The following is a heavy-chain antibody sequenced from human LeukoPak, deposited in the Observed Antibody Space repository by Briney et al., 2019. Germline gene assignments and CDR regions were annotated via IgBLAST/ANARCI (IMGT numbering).Heavy chain of an antibody. J-gene: IGHJ4*02. CDR2: INHSGST. V-gene: IGHV4-34*01. CDR1: GGSFSGYY. Sequence: PSETLSLTCAVYGGSFSGYYWSWIRQPPGKGLEWIGEINHSGSTNYNPSLKSRATISVDTSKNQFSLKLSSVTAEDTAVYYCARRVDYYGSEYWGQGTLVTVSS. CDR3: ARRVDYYGSEY. D-gene: IGHD3-10*01.